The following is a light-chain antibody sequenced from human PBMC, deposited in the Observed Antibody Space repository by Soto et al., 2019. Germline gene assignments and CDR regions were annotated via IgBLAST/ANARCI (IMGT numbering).Light chain of an antibody. CDR3: QQYGSSPLYT. Sequence: EIVLTQSPGTLSLSPGDRATLSCRASQRVSSSDFAWYQQKAAQDPRLLIYGASSRSTGIPDRFSGSGSGTDFTLTISRLEPEDFAVYYCQQYGSSPLYTFGQGTKLEI. J-gene: IGKJ2*01. CDR2: GAS. V-gene: IGKV3-20*01. CDR1: QRVSSSD.